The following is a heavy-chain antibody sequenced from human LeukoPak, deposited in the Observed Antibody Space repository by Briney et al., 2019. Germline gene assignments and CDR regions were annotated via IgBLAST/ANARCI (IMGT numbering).Heavy chain of an antibody. D-gene: IGHD3-10*01. CDR2: IYYSGST. J-gene: IGHJ5*02. Sequence: SETLSLTCIVSGYSISSGYYWGWIRQPPGKGLEWIGYIYYSGSTNYNPSLKSRVTISVDTSKNQFSLKLSSVTAADTAVYYCASAGRVRFGEFHWFDPWGQGTLVTVSS. CDR1: GYSISSGYY. V-gene: IGHV4-38-2*02. CDR3: ASAGRVRFGEFHWFDP.